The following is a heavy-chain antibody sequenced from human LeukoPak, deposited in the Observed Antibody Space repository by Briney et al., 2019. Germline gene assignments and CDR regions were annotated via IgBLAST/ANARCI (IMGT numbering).Heavy chain of an antibody. CDR3: ARAYTRAVGPQGAQKDYYYMDV. Sequence: QPGGSLRLSCAASGFTFSSYAMHWVRQAPGKGLEYVSAISSNGGSTYYANSVKGRFTISRDNSKNTLYLQMGSLRAEDMAVYYCARAYTRAVGPQGAQKDYYYMDVWGKGTTVTVSS. J-gene: IGHJ6*03. D-gene: IGHD2-2*02. V-gene: IGHV3-64*01. CDR1: GFTFSSYA. CDR2: ISSNGGST.